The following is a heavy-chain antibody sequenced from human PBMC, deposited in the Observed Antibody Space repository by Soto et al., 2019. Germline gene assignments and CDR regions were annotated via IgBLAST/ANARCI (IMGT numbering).Heavy chain of an antibody. CDR2: ISVGGGGT. Sequence: EVQLLESGGGLVQPGGSLTLSCAASGFTFSIFPMTWVRQAPGRGLEWVSTISVGGGGTYYAGYVKGRFTISRDNSKNTVYLKMDSLRVEDTAVYYCANDFPRAAYWGQGTLVTVSS. V-gene: IGHV3-23*01. J-gene: IGHJ4*02. CDR1: GFTFSIFP. CDR3: ANDFPRAAY. D-gene: IGHD6-25*01.